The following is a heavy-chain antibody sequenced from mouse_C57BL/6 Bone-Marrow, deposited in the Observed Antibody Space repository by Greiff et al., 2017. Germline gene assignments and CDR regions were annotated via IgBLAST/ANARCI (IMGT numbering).Heavy chain of an antibody. CDR1: GFTFSDAW. D-gene: IGHD1-1*01. CDR3: TRRFSYYYGSSYEYFDV. Sequence: EVKLMESGGGLVQPGGSMKLSCAASGFTFSDAWMDWVRQSPEKGLEWVAEIRNKANNHATYYAESVKGRFTISRDDSKSSVYLQMNSLRAEDTGIYYCTRRFSYYYGSSYEYFDVWGTGTTVTVSS. V-gene: IGHV6-6*01. J-gene: IGHJ1*03. CDR2: IRNKANNHAT.